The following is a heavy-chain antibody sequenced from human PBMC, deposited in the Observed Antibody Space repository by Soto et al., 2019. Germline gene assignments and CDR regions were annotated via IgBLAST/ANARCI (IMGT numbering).Heavy chain of an antibody. V-gene: IGHV1-18*01. CDR3: ARGGNVPYSYYGRGI. CDR2: ISTYNGKT. CDR1: GYTFSMYG. D-gene: IGHD2-21*01. Sequence: ASVKVSCKASGYTFSMYGMSWVRQAPGQGLEWMGWISTYNGKTNYAQKFQDRVTMATDTSTSTVYLEMRSLTFDDTAVYYCARGGNVPYSYYGRGIWGQGTRVTAAS. J-gene: IGHJ6*02.